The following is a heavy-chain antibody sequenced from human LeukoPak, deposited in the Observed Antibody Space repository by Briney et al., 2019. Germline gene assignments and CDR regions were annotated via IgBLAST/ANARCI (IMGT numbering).Heavy chain of an antibody. J-gene: IGHJ4*02. CDR2: IYSGGST. V-gene: IGHV3-53*01. CDR1: GFTVSSNY. D-gene: IGHD3-10*01. Sequence: GGSLRLSCAASGFTVSSNYVSWVRQAPGKGLEWVSVIYSGGSTYYADSVKGRFTISRDNSKNTLYLQMTSLRAEDTAVYYCAKGFDVYYYGSGSYYVQYYFDYWGQGTLVTVSS. CDR3: AKGFDVYYYGSGSYYVQYYFDY.